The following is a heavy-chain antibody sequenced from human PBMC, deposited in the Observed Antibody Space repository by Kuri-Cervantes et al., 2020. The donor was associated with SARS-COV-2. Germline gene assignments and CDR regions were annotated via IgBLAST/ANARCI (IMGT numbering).Heavy chain of an antibody. Sequence: GESLKISCAASGFTFRSYDMHWVRQVTGKGLEWVSAISGSGGSTYYADSVKGRFTISRDNSKNTLYLQMNSLRAEDTAVYYCAKDRSGGFFDYWGQGTLVTVSS. D-gene: IGHD4-23*01. CDR3: AKDRSGGFFDY. V-gene: IGHV3-23*01. CDR1: GFTFRSYD. J-gene: IGHJ4*02. CDR2: ISGSGGST.